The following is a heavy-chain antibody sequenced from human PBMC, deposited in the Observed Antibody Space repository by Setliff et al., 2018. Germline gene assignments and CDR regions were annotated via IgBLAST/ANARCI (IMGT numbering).Heavy chain of an antibody. CDR3: ARDPLGLEDITLFDY. Sequence: ASVKVSCKAFGYTFAKYGTSWVRQAPGQGLEWMGWMNTNSGDTKYTQKFQGRVTLTRDTSTSTAYMELTGLRYDDTAIYYCARDPLGLEDITLFDYWGQGTLVTVSS. CDR1: GYTFAKYG. D-gene: IGHD3-16*01. V-gene: IGHV1-18*01. CDR2: MNTNSGDT. J-gene: IGHJ4*02.